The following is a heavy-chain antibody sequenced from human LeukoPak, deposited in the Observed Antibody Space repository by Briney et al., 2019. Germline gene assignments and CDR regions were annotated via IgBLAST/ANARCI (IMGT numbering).Heavy chain of an antibody. Sequence: GGSLRLSCAASGFTFSSYAMSWVRQAPGKGLEWVSAISGSGGSTYYADSVKGRFTISRDNSKNTLYLQMNSLRAEDTAVYYCAKDTEYYYDSSGYYYYDYGGQGTLVTVSS. CDR1: GFTFSSYA. D-gene: IGHD3-22*01. CDR2: ISGSGGST. J-gene: IGHJ4*02. V-gene: IGHV3-23*01. CDR3: AKDTEYYYDSSGYYYYDY.